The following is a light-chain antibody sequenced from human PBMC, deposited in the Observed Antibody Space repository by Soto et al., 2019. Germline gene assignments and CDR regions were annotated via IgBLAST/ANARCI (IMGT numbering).Light chain of an antibody. J-gene: IGKJ4*01. CDR3: QQYVTSPLT. CDR2: GVS. Sequence: EIVLTQSPGTLSLSPGERATLSCRPSQSVSSYLAWYQQKPGQAPRLLIYGVSSRATGIPDRFSGSGSGTDFTLTISRLEPEDFAVYYCQQYVTSPLTFGGGTKVDIK. CDR1: QSVSSY. V-gene: IGKV3-20*01.